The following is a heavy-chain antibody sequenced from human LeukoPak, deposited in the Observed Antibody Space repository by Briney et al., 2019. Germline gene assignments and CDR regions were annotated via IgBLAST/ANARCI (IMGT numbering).Heavy chain of an antibody. V-gene: IGHV3-23*01. Sequence: PGGSLRLSCAASGFTFSSYAMSWVRQAPGRGLEWVSGLSGSGGTTDYAVSVKGRFTISRDNSKNTLYLQMNSLRAEDTAVYYCAKVIAVASGYVQHWGQGTLVTVSS. CDR2: LSGSGGTT. CDR1: GFTFSSYA. J-gene: IGHJ1*01. D-gene: IGHD6-19*01. CDR3: AKVIAVASGYVQH.